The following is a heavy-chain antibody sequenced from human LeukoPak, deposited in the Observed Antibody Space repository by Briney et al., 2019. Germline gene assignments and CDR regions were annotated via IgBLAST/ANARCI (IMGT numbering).Heavy chain of an antibody. J-gene: IGHJ4*02. CDR1: GFTLSTNA. Sequence: GGSLRLSCLTSGFTLSTNAMSWVRQAPGKGLEWISGISGSGASTYYADSVKGRLTISRDNSKNTLYLQMNSLRAEDTAVYYCAKGSHGYNYGEIDYWGQGTLVTVSS. D-gene: IGHD5-18*01. CDR3: AKGSHGYNYGEIDY. CDR2: ISGSGAST. V-gene: IGHV3-23*01.